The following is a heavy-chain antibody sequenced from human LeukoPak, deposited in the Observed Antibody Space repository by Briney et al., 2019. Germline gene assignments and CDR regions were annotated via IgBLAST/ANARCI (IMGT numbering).Heavy chain of an antibody. V-gene: IGHV1-18*01. J-gene: IGHJ4*02. D-gene: IGHD3-22*01. CDR2: INTYNGNT. CDR3: ARVVLDHYYDSSGYLGTLDY. CDR1: GYTFTNYG. Sequence: GASVKVSCKASGYTFTNYGISWVRQAPGQGLEWMAWINTYNGNTNYAQKFQGRVTMTTDTSTSTAYMELRSLRSDDTAVYYCARVVLDHYYDSSGYLGTLDYWGQGTLVTVSS.